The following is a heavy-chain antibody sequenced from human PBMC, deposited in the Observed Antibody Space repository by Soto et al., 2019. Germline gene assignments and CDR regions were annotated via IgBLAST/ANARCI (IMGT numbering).Heavy chain of an antibody. J-gene: IGHJ5*02. D-gene: IGHD4-17*01. CDR1: GFNFGPFW. CDR3: AREGGDLNWFDP. Sequence: PGGSLRLSCAASGFNFGPFWMHWVRQAPGKGLVWVSHINSDGSTIVYADSVKGRFTISRDNAKSTLFLQMNGLRVEDTAVYYCAREGGDLNWFDPWGQGTLVTVSS. CDR2: INSDGSTI. V-gene: IGHV3-74*01.